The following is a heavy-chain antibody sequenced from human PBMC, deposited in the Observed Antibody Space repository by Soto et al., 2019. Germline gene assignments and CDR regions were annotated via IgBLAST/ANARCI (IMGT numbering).Heavy chain of an antibody. V-gene: IGHV5-51*01. J-gene: IGHJ6*03. Sequence: KISRKGFGYSFISHCIGWVSKMPEKGLEWMGIIYPGDSDIRYSPSFQGRVTISADKSISTAYLQWSGLKASDTAMYYCARQYYSYLDVWGKGTTVTVSS. CDR2: IYPGDSDI. CDR1: GYSFISHC. CDR3: ARQYYSYLDV.